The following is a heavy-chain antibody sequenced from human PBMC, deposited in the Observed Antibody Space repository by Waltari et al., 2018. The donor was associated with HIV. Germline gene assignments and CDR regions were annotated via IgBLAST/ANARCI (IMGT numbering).Heavy chain of an antibody. CDR1: GCTVSRSR. D-gene: IGHD3-10*01. Sequence: EVQLVESGGGLVQPGGSLRITCAASGCTVSRSRMHWVRQTPGKGLVWVARLNTDGSHTGYADSVRGRFTISRDNAKSTLYLQMNSLKVEDMAVYYCVRGPNAWVGVDYWGPGTLVTVSS. CDR3: VRGPNAWVGVDY. J-gene: IGHJ4*02. CDR2: LNTDGSHT. V-gene: IGHV3-74*01.